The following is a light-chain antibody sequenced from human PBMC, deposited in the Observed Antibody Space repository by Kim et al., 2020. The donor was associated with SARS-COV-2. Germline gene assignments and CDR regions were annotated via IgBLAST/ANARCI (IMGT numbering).Light chain of an antibody. CDR3: QQYNSYPIT. J-gene: IGKJ5*01. CDR1: QDISNS. Sequence: ASVGDRVTISCRASQDISNSLAWFQLKPGKAPKSLIYAASSLQSGVPSRITGSGSGTDFTLTISSLQPDDFATYYCQQYNSYPITFGQGTRLEIK. CDR2: AAS. V-gene: IGKV1-16*01.